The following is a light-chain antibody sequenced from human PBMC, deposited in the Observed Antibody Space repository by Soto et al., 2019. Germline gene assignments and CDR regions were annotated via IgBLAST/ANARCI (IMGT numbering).Light chain of an antibody. Sequence: QSALTQPRSVSGSPGQSVTISCTGTSSGLGDYSQVSWYQQHPGKAPKLVIYNFNRRPSGVPDRFSGSKSGNTASLTISGLQAEDEADYYCCSYAGTFTWVFGGGTKVTVL. CDR3: CSYAGTFTWV. J-gene: IGLJ3*02. V-gene: IGLV2-11*01. CDR1: SSGLGDYSQ. CDR2: NFN.